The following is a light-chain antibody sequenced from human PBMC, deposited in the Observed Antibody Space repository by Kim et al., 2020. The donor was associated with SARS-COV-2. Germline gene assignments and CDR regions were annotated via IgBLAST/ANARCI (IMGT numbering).Light chain of an antibody. CDR3: QQRSNWPPALT. CDR1: QSVSSY. CDR2: DTS. Sequence: EIVLTQSPATLSLSPGERATLSCRASQSVSSYLAWYQQKPGQAPRLLIYDTSNRATCIPARFSGSGSGTDFTLAISSLEPEDFAVYYCQQRSNWPPALTFGGGTKVDIK. V-gene: IGKV3-11*01. J-gene: IGKJ4*01.